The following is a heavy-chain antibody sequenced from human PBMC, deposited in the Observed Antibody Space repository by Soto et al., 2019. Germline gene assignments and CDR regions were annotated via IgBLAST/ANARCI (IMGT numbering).Heavy chain of an antibody. D-gene: IGHD6-13*01. CDR3: ARWAPRGYTGNWYRSANWDRDL. J-gene: IGHJ2*01. CDR2: IIPIFVTP. CDR1: GGTFNIYA. Sequence: QVQLVQSGAELKKPGSSVKVSCKASGGTFNIYAFSWVRQAPGQGLEWMGGIIPIFVTPNYAQKFQGRATIIADGGTSTVYMELRSLRSDDPAVYFCARWAPRGYTGNWYRSANWDRDLWGRGTMVTVSS. V-gene: IGHV1-69*01.